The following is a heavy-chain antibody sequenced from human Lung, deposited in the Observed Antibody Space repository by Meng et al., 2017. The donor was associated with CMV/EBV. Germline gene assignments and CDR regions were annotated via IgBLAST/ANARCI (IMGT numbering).Heavy chain of an antibody. CDR2: ITGRGTYT. D-gene: IGHD3-9*01. CDR1: EFTFSVYD. V-gene: IGHV3-11*05. CDR3: ARDTYDILNAKGLDY. Sequence: QAHLGGFEWSLVTMRGYRILSWSASEFTFSVYDVTWIRQAPGKGLEWVSYITGRGTYTDDADSVRGRFTISRDNAKNSLYLQMNSLRADDTAVYYCARDTYDILNAKGLDYWGQGTLVTVSS. J-gene: IGHJ4*02.